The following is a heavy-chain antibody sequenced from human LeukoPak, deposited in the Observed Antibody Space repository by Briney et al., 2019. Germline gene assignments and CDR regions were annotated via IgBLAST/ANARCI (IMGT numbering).Heavy chain of an antibody. J-gene: IGHJ4*02. D-gene: IGHD3-22*01. CDR2: IYSGGST. V-gene: IGHV3-66*01. CDR1: GFTVSSNY. Sequence: GGSLRLSCAASGFTVSSNYMSWVRQAPGKGLEWVSVIYSGGSTYYADSVKGRFTISRDNSKNTLYLQMNSLRAEDTAIYYCATRNYYDRRAFYYYYFDYWGQGILVSVSS. CDR3: ATRNYYDRRAFYYYYFDY.